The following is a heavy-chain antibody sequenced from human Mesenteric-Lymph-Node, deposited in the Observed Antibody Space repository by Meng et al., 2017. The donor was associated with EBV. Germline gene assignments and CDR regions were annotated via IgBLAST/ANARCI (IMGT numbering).Heavy chain of an antibody. V-gene: IGHV1-8*01. Sequence: QGQVVQVGAGGKKPGASGKVSLKASGSAFTSYDYNWVRQATGQGLEWMGRRNPNSGNTGYAQKFQGRVTMTRNTSISTAYMELSSLRSEDTAVYYCARGDYVLSGWFDPWGQGTLVTVSS. D-gene: IGHD2/OR15-2a*01. CDR1: GSAFTSYD. CDR3: ARGDYVLSGWFDP. CDR2: RNPNSGNT. J-gene: IGHJ5*02.